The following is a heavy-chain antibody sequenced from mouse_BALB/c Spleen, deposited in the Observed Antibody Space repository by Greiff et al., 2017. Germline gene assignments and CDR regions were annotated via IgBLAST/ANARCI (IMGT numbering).Heavy chain of an antibody. D-gene: IGHD3-2*01. CDR3: ARRDSSGYPY. V-gene: IGHV1S56*01. J-gene: IGHJ3*01. CDR1: GYTFTSYD. Sequence: VQLQQSGAELVKPGASVKLSCKASGYTFTSYDINWVRQRPEQGLVWIGWIFPGDGSTKYNEKFKGKATLTTDKSSSTAYMQLSRLTSEDSAVYFCARRDSSGYPYWGQGTLVTVSA. CDR2: IFPGDGST.